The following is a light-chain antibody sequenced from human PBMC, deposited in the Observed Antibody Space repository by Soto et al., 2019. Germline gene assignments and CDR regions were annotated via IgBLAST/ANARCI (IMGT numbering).Light chain of an antibody. CDR3: TSYTSSSTYV. J-gene: IGLJ1*01. V-gene: IGLV2-14*01. CDR1: SSDVGGYYF. Sequence: QSALTQPASVSGSPGQSTTISCTGTSSDVGGYYFVSWYQQRPGKAPQLMIYEVSNRPSGVSNRFSGSKSGNTASLTISGLQAEDEADYYCTSYTSSSTYVFGTGTKVTVL. CDR2: EVS.